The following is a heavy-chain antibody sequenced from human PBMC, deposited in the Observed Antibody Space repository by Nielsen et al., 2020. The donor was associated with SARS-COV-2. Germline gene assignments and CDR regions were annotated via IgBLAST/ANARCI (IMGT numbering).Heavy chain of an antibody. Sequence: GESLKISCAASGFTFTSYAMAWVRQAPAKGLEWVSGVRGSGDKTYYADSVKGRFTISRDNFRNTLHLQMNSLGVEDTAVYYCAKNRRDYGDYGDFDYWGQGILVTVAS. D-gene: IGHD4-17*01. CDR1: GFTFTSYA. V-gene: IGHV3-23*01. CDR2: VRGSGDKT. CDR3: AKNRRDYGDYGDFDY. J-gene: IGHJ4*02.